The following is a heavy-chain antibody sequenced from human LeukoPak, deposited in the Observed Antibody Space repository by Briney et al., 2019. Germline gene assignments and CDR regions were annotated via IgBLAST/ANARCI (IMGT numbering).Heavy chain of an antibody. D-gene: IGHD5-12*01. CDR2: VFDSGST. V-gene: IGHV4-39*01. Sequence: SETLSLTCTVSGGSISRTIYYWDWIRQPPGKGLEWIGNVFDSGSTHYNPSLKSRVTISVDTSKNQFSLRLSSVTAADTAVYYCARHTRPGHSGYENAFDIWGQGTMVTVSS. CDR3: ARHTRPGHSGYENAFDI. CDR1: GGSISRTIYY. J-gene: IGHJ3*02.